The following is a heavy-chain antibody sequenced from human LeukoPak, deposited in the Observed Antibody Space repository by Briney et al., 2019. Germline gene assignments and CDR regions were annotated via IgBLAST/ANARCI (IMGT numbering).Heavy chain of an antibody. Sequence: PSETLSLTCTVSGGSISSSSYYWGWVRQPPGKGLEWIGSIYYSGSTSYNPSLKSRVTISVDTSKNQFSLKLSSVTAADTAVYYCARQANWGYYFDYWGQGTLVTVSS. CDR3: ARQANWGYYFDY. J-gene: IGHJ4*02. D-gene: IGHD7-27*01. CDR1: GGSISSSSYY. CDR2: IYYSGST. V-gene: IGHV4-39*01.